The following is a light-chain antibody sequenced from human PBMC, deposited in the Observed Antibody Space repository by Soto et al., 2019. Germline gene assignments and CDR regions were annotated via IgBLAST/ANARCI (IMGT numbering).Light chain of an antibody. CDR2: DVN. CDR3: TSYTSDTTVV. CDR1: SSDVGGYNY. V-gene: IGLV2-14*03. J-gene: IGLJ2*01. Sequence: QSALTQPASVSGSPGQSITSPCTGTSSDVGGYNYVSWYQHHPGEAPKLMIYDVNDRPSGVSSRFSGSKSGNTASLTISGLQAEDEADYYCTSYTSDTTVVFGGGTKLTVL.